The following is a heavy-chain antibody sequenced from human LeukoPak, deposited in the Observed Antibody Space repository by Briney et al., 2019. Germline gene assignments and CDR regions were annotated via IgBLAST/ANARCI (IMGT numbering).Heavy chain of an antibody. D-gene: IGHD5-24*01. V-gene: IGHV3-30*02. CDR2: IRYDGSNK. J-gene: IGHJ6*03. CDR3: AKVGSRWLQLGMDV. Sequence: PGGSLRLSCAASGFTFSSYGMHWVRQAPGKGLEWVAFIRYDGSNKYYADSVKGRFTISRDNSKNTLYLQMNSLRAEDTAVYYCAKVGSRWLQLGMDVWGKGTTVTISS. CDR1: GFTFSSYG.